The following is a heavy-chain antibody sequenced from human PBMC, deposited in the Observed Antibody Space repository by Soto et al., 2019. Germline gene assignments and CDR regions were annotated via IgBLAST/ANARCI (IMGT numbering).Heavy chain of an antibody. CDR3: AREIAVAPRAGFDP. CDR1: GYSFTSYW. V-gene: IGHV5-51*01. Sequence: PGASLKISCKGSGYSFTSYWIGWVRQMPGKGLEWMGIISPGDSDTRYSPSFQGQVTISADKSISTAYLQWISLKASDTAMYYFAREIAVAPRAGFDPWGQGTLVTVSS. CDR2: ISPGDSDT. J-gene: IGHJ5*02. D-gene: IGHD6-19*01.